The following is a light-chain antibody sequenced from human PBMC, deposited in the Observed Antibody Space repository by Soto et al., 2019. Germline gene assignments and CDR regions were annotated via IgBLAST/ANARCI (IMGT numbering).Light chain of an antibody. CDR3: QQYGNSPRT. V-gene: IGKV3-11*01. CDR2: DAS. J-gene: IGKJ1*01. CDR1: QSISNY. Sequence: VLTQSPVTLSLSPGDSATLSCRASQSISNYLAWYQQKPGQAPRLLIYDASNRATGIPDRFSGSGSGTDFTLTISRLEPEDFAVYYCQQYGNSPRTFGQGTKVDIK.